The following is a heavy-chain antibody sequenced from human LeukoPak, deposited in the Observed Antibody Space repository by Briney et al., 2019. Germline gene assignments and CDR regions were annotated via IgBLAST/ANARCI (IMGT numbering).Heavy chain of an antibody. D-gene: IGHD6-19*01. CDR3: AGHQPPSEDYFDY. Sequence: GGSLRLSCAASGFTVSSNYMSWVRQAPGKGLEWVSVIYSGGSTYYADSVKGRFTISRDNSKNTLYLQMNSLRAEDTAVYYCAGHQPPSEDYFDYWGQGTLVTVSS. V-gene: IGHV3-53*01. J-gene: IGHJ4*02. CDR2: IYSGGST. CDR1: GFTVSSNY.